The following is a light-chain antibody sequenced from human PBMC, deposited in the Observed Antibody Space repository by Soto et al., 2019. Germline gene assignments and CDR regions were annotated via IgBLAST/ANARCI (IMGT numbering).Light chain of an antibody. Sequence: QSVLTQPPSLSGAPGQRLTISCIGSSSNIGAGYDVHWYQQFPGTAPKLLIYGNRNRPSGVPGRFSGSKSGNTASLTISGLQAEDEADYYCSSYTSSTTLVFGGGTQLTVL. V-gene: IGLV1-40*01. CDR1: SSNIGAGYD. CDR2: GNR. CDR3: SSYTSSTTLV. J-gene: IGLJ2*01.